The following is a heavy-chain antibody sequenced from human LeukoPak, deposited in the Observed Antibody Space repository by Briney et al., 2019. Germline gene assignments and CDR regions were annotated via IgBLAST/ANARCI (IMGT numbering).Heavy chain of an antibody. J-gene: IGHJ4*02. V-gene: IGHV3-66*01. CDR3: AREDCSGGRFYSG. Sequence: PAGSLRLSCAVSGFTVSSNYMGWVRQAPGKGLEWVSVIYSGGSTYYDDSVKSRFTISRDNSKNKLYLQLTTLRAEDTAVYYCAREDCSGGRFYSGWGQGTRVTVS. CDR2: IYSGGST. D-gene: IGHD2-15*01. CDR1: GFTVSSNY.